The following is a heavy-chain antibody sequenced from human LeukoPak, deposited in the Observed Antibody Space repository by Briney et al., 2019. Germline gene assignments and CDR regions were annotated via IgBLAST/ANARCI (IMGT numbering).Heavy chain of an antibody. CDR3: ARQNDFRLDY. CDR1: GYTFSSYW. D-gene: IGHD3-3*01. CDR2: IYPGDSDT. J-gene: IGHJ4*02. Sequence: GGSLRLSCKGSGYTFSSYWIGWVRQMPGKGLEWMGIIYPGDSDTRYSPSLQGQVTITVDTSIGTAYLQWSSLKASDTAIYYCARQNDFRLDYWGQGTLVTVSS. V-gene: IGHV5-51*01.